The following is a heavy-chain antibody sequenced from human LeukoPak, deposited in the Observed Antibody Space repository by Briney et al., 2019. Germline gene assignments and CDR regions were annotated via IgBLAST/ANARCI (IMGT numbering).Heavy chain of an antibody. V-gene: IGHV3-23*01. D-gene: IGHD6-13*01. CDR1: GFTFSSYA. Sequence: GGSLRLSCAASGFTFSSYAMSWVRQAPGKGLEWVSAISGSGGSTYYADSVKGRFTISRDNSKNTLYLQMNSLRAEDTAVYYCAKDSYSSSWMYYYYMDVWGKRTTVTVSS. CDR2: ISGSGGST. CDR3: AKDSYSSSWMYYYYMDV. J-gene: IGHJ6*03.